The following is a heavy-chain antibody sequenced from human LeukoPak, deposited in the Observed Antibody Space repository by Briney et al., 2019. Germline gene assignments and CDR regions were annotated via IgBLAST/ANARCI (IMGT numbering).Heavy chain of an antibody. J-gene: IGHJ5*02. CDR3: ARGLGAYCGDDCYSPWFDP. V-gene: IGHV4-34*01. CDR1: GGSFSGYF. CDR2: IDHSGST. Sequence: SETLSLTCAVYGGSFSGYFWSWIRQSPGKGLEWIGEIDHSGSTNYSPSLKSRVTISVDTSKNQFSVKLSSVTAADTAVYYCARGLGAYCGDDCYSPWFDPWGQGTLVTVSS. D-gene: IGHD2-21*02.